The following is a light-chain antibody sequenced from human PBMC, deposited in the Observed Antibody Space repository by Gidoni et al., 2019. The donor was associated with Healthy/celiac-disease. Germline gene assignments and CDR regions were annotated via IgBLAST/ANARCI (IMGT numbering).Light chain of an antibody. J-gene: IGLJ1*01. CDR3: QVWDSSSIQRV. CDR2: DGS. Sequence: SYLLTPPPSVSVAPGQTARITCGGNNIGSKSVHWYQQKPGQAPVLVVYDGSDRPSGIPERFSGSNSGNTATLTISRVEAGDEADYYCQVWDSSSIQRVFGTGTKVTVL. CDR1: NIGSKS. V-gene: IGLV3-21*02.